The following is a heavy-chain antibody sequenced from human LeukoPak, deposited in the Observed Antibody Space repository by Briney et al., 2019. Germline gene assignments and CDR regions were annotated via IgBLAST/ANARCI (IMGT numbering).Heavy chain of an antibody. V-gene: IGHV3-11*04. D-gene: IGHD2-2*01. Sequence: GGSLRLSCAASGFTFSDYYMSWIRRAPGKGLEWVSYISSSGSTIYYADSVKGRFTISRDNAKNSLYLQMNSLRAEDTAVYYCARGPPRYCSSTSCFWNFDYWGQGTLVTVSS. J-gene: IGHJ4*02. CDR3: ARGPPRYCSSTSCFWNFDY. CDR2: ISSSGSTI. CDR1: GFTFSDYY.